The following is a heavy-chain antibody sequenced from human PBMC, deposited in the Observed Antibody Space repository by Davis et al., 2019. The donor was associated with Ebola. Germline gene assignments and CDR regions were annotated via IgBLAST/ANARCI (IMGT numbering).Heavy chain of an antibody. Sequence: ASVKVSCKASGYTFSGYYMHWVRQAPGQGLEWMGRINPNSGGTNYAQKFQGRVTMTRDTSISTAYMELSRLRSDDTAVYYCARLSFGEVGFDYWGQGTLVTVSS. D-gene: IGHD3-10*01. CDR1: GYTFSGYY. CDR3: ARLSFGEVGFDY. V-gene: IGHV1-2*06. J-gene: IGHJ4*02. CDR2: INPNSGGT.